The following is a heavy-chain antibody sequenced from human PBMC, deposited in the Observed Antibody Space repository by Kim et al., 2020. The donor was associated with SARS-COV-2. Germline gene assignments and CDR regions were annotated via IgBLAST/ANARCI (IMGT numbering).Heavy chain of an antibody. CDR3: ASLLPRYGYCTNGVCLANHYYYGMDV. CDR1: GYSFTSYW. CDR2: IDPSDSYT. D-gene: IGHD2-8*01. J-gene: IGHJ6*02. V-gene: IGHV5-10-1*01. Sequence: GESLKISCKGSGYSFTSYWISWVRQMPGKGLEWMGRIDPSDSYTNYSPSFQGHVTISADKSISTAYLQWSSLKASDTAMYYCASLLPRYGYCTNGVCLANHYYYGMDVWGQGTTVTVSS.